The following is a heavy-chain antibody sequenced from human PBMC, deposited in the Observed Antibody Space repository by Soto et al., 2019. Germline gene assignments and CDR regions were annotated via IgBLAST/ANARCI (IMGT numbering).Heavy chain of an antibody. J-gene: IGHJ4*02. Sequence: QVQLVESGGGVVQPGRSLRLSCAASGFTFSSYGMHWVRQAPGKGLEWVAVIWYDGSNKYYADSVKGRFTISRDNSKNALYRQTNSLRAEDTAVYYCARDLRGIWFGELDYWGQGTLVTVSS. CDR2: IWYDGSNK. V-gene: IGHV3-33*01. CDR1: GFTFSSYG. D-gene: IGHD3-10*01. CDR3: ARDLRGIWFGELDY.